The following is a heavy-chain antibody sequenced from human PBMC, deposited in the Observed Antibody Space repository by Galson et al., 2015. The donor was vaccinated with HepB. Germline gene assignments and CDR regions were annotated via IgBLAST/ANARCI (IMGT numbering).Heavy chain of an antibody. V-gene: IGHV3-23*01. Sequence: SLRLSCAASRFTFSTYAMSWVRQAPGTGLELVSATSGSGGSKYYADSVKCRFTICRDNSKNTLYLQMNSLRAEDPAVYSCARDSSVRGSFAYWGQGTLVSISS. D-gene: IGHD3-9*01. CDR2: TSGSGGSK. CDR1: RFTFSTYA. J-gene: IGHJ4*02. CDR3: ARDSSVRGSFAY.